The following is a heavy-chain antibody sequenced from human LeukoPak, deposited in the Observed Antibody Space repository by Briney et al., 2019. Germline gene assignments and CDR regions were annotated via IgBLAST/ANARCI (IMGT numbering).Heavy chain of an antibody. CDR2: IKSKGSGGTA. CDR3: SWIRGALGYYYMDV. Sequence: PGGSLRLSCIVSGLPFSDAWVSWVRQAPGKGLEWVGRIKSKGSGGTADYGAPVKDRFAISRDDLENTVYLQMSSLKTEDTAVYYCSWIRGALGYYYMDVWGKGTPITISS. V-gene: IGHV3-15*01. J-gene: IGHJ6*03. D-gene: IGHD3-10*01. CDR1: GLPFSDAW.